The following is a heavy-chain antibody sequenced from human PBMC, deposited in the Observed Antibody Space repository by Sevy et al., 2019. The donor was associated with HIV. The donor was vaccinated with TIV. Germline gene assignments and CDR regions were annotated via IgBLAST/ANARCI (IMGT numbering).Heavy chain of an antibody. V-gene: IGHV3-21*01. CDR3: ARDLVIPATTDYFYYGMDV. D-gene: IGHD2-15*01. CDR2: ISSSSTYI. Sequence: GGSLRLSCSASGFTIRTYNMNWVRQAPGKGLEWVSSISSSSTYIYYADSVKGRFTISRDNAKNSLYLQMSSLRAEDTAVYYCARDLVIPATTDYFYYGMDVWGQGTTVTVSS. J-gene: IGHJ6*02. CDR1: GFTIRTYN.